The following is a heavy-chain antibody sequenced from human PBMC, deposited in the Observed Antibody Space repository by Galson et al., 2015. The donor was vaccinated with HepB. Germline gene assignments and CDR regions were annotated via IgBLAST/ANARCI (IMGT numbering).Heavy chain of an antibody. Sequence: TLSLTCSVSGGSISSGGYYWSWIRQHPGKGLDYIGYMYYRGSTHYNPSLKSRVTISVDTSTNHFSLKLSSVTAADTAVYYCARAGNWSVGIDYWGQGTLVTVSS. CDR3: ARAGNWSVGIDY. J-gene: IGHJ4*02. CDR1: GGSISSGGYY. V-gene: IGHV4-31*03. CDR2: MYYRGST. D-gene: IGHD1-20*01.